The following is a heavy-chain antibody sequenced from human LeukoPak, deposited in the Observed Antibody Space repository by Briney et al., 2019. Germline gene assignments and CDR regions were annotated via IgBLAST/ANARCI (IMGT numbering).Heavy chain of an antibody. CDR2: ISSSSSYI. CDR3: ARCTEFYYDSGGYPFDP. CDR1: GFTFSSYS. J-gene: IGHJ5*02. D-gene: IGHD3-22*01. Sequence: GGSLRLSCAASGFTFSSYSMNWVCLAPGKGLEWVSSISSSSSYIYYADSVKGRFTIYRDNAKNSLYLQMNSLRAEDTAVYYCARCTEFYYDSGGYPFDPWGQGTLVTVSS. V-gene: IGHV3-21*01.